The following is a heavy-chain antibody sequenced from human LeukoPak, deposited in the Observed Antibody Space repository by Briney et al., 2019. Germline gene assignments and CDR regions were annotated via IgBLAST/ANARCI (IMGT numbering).Heavy chain of an antibody. D-gene: IGHD3-10*01. V-gene: IGHV3-43D*03. Sequence: GSLRRSCAASGFTFDYYAMHCVGQAPGQGLEWVSLISWDGGRTYYAASVKGRFTISRDNSKNSLYLQMNSLRAEDSALYYCAKDKFDGSGSYYFDYWGQGTLVTVSS. CDR3: AKDKFDGSGSYYFDY. CDR2: ISWDGGRT. J-gene: IGHJ4*02. CDR1: GFTFDYYA.